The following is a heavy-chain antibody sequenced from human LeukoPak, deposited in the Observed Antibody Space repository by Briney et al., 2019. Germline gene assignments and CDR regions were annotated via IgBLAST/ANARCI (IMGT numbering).Heavy chain of an antibody. CDR1: GFTLSTNA. J-gene: IGHJ6*02. D-gene: IGHD6-6*01. V-gene: IGHV3-23*01. CDR2: ISRSGAST. Sequence: PGGSLRLSCLTSGFTLSTNAMSWVRQAPGKGLEWISGISRSGASTYYADSVKGRFTISRDDSRNTLYLQMNSLRGDDTAVYYCAKGIAARFPLGYGMDVWGQGTTVTVSS. CDR3: AKGIAARFPLGYGMDV.